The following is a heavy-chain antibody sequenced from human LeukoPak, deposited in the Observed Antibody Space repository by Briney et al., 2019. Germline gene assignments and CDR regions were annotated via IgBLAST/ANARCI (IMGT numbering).Heavy chain of an antibody. CDR3: AHSPRSNWNGYYYYYMNV. D-gene: IGHD1-1*01. CDR2: IYWDDDK. J-gene: IGHJ6*03. V-gene: IGHV2-5*02. CDR1: GFSLNTSGVG. Sequence: SGPPLVKPTQTLTLTCTFSGFSLNTSGVGVGWIRQPPGKALEWLALIYWDDDKRYSPSLKRRVTITKDTSKNQVVLTMTNMGPVDTATYYCAHSPRSNWNGYYYYYMNVWGKGTTVTVSS.